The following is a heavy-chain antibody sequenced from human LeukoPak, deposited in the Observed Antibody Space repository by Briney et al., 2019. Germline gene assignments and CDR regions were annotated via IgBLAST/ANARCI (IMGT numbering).Heavy chain of an antibody. D-gene: IGHD3-10*02. CDR2: ISGGGGGT. V-gene: IGHV3-23*01. J-gene: IGHJ4*02. Sequence: GGSLRLSCAASGFTFSSYAMSWVRQAPGKGLEWVSGISGGGGGTYYAASVKGRFTISRDNFKNSLYLQMNSLRAEDTAVYYCAKVAATLFGFCDYWGQGTLVTVSS. CDR1: GFTFSSYA. CDR3: AKVAATLFGFCDY.